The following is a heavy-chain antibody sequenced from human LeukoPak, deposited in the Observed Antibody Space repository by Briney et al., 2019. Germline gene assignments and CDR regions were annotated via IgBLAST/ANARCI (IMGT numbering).Heavy chain of an antibody. CDR3: ARCDPEDYFDY. V-gene: IGHV3-7*01. CDR1: GFTFSSYW. J-gene: IGHJ4*02. CDR2: IKQDGSEK. D-gene: IGHD2-21*02. Sequence: PGGSLRLSCAASGFTFSSYWMSWVRQAPGKGLEWVANIKQDGSEKYYVDSVKGRFTISRDNAKNSLYLQMNSLRAEDAAVYYCARCDPEDYFDYWGQGTLVTVSS.